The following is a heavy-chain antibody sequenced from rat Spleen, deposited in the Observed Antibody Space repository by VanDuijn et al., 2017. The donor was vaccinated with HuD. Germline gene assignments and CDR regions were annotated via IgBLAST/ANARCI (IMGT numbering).Heavy chain of an antibody. D-gene: IGHD3-8*01. CDR2: ISYDGSST. Sequence: EVQLVESGGGLVQPGRSLKLSCAASGFTFGDYNMAWVRQAPKKGLEWVATISYDGSSTYYRDSVKGRFTISRDDAKSTLYLQMDSLRSEDTATHYYLPFASWGQGTLVTVSS. CDR1: GFTFGDYN. J-gene: IGHJ3*01. CDR3: LPFAS. V-gene: IGHV5-7*01.